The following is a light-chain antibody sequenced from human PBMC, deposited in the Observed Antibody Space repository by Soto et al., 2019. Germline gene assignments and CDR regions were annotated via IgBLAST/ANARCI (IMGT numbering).Light chain of an antibody. CDR2: EVS. Sequence: QSALTQPPSASGSPGQSVTISCTGTSSDIGAYEYVSWYQQHPGMTPKLIISEVSNRPSGVSNRFSGSKSGNTASLTISGLQAEDEADYYCSSYTSSSIVFGGGTKLTVL. CDR3: SSYTSSSIV. V-gene: IGLV2-14*01. J-gene: IGLJ2*01. CDR1: SSDIGAYEY.